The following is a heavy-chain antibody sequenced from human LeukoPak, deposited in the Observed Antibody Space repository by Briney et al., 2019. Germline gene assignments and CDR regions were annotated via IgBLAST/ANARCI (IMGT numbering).Heavy chain of an antibody. J-gene: IGHJ3*02. D-gene: IGHD2/OR15-2a*01. Sequence: GGSLRLSCAASGFTFSSYWMHWVRQAPGKGLEWVANIKQDGGEIYYVDSVKGRFTISRDNAKNSLYLQMNSLRDEDTAVYYCARDCNMWRIPDAFDIWGQGTMVTVSS. CDR3: ARDCNMWRIPDAFDI. CDR2: IKQDGGEI. V-gene: IGHV3-7*01. CDR1: GFTFSSYW.